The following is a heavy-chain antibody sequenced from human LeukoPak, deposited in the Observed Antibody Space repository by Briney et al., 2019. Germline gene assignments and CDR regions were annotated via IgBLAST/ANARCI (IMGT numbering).Heavy chain of an antibody. D-gene: IGHD3-22*01. CDR3: AKGSYYDSSGTYYLDY. Sequence: TGGSLRLSCAASGFTFSGYAMNWVRQAPGKGLEWVSAISGNGDNTYYADSVKGRFTISRDNSKNTLYLQMNSLRAEDTALYYCAKGSYYDSSGTYYLDYWGQGTLVTVSS. CDR2: ISGNGDNT. CDR1: GFTFSGYA. J-gene: IGHJ4*02. V-gene: IGHV3-23*01.